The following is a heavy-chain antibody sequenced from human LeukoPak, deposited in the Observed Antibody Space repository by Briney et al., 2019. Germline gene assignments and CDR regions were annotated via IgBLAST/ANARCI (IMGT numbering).Heavy chain of an antibody. Sequence: GGSLRLSCAASGFTVSSNYMSWVRQAPGKGLEWVSVIYSGGSTYYADSVKGRFTISRDNAKNSLYLQMNSLRAEDTAVYYCARVSGYTEDYWGQGTLVTVSS. CDR3: ARVSGYTEDY. CDR2: IYSGGST. CDR1: GFTVSSNY. V-gene: IGHV3-53*01. J-gene: IGHJ4*02. D-gene: IGHD6-13*01.